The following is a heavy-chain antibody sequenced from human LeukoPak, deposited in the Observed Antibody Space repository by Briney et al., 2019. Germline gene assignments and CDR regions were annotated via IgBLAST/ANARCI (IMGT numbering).Heavy chain of an antibody. V-gene: IGHV3-7*01. CDR1: GFTFSSYW. Sequence: GGSLRLSCAASGFTFSSYWMHWVRQAPGKGLEWVANIKQDGSEKYYVDSVKGRFTISRDNAKNSLYLQMDSLRAEDTAVYYCARRRYSGSSQHFDYWGQGTLVTVSS. D-gene: IGHD1-26*01. J-gene: IGHJ4*02. CDR2: IKQDGSEK. CDR3: ARRRYSGSSQHFDY.